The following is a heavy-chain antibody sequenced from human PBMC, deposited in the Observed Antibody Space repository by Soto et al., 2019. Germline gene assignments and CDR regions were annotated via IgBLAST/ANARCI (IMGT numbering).Heavy chain of an antibody. CDR3: AKRYYDFWSGYYRDNWFDP. V-gene: IGHV3-23*01. J-gene: IGHJ5*02. CDR1: GFTFSSYA. D-gene: IGHD3-3*01. CDR2: ISGSGGST. Sequence: GGSLRLSCAASGFTFSSYAMSWVRQAPGKGLEWVSAISGSGGSTYYADSVKGRFTISRDNSKNTLYLQMNSLRAEDTAVYYCAKRYYDFWSGYYRDNWFDPWGQGALVTVSS.